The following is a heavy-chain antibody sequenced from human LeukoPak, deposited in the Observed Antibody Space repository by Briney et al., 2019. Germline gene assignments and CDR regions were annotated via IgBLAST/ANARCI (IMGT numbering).Heavy chain of an antibody. CDR2: IYYSGST. Sequence: SETLSLTCTVSGGSISSYYWSWIRQPPGKGLEWIGYIYYSGSTNYNPSLKSRVTISVDTSKNQFSLKLSSVTAADTAVYYCASAPVDYYDSSGSNWYFDLWGRGTLVTVS. J-gene: IGHJ2*01. CDR3: ASAPVDYYDSSGSNWYFDL. D-gene: IGHD3-22*01. V-gene: IGHV4-59*08. CDR1: GGSISSYY.